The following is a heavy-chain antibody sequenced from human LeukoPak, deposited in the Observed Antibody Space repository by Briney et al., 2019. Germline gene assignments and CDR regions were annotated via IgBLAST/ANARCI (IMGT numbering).Heavy chain of an antibody. V-gene: IGHV3-21*04. CDR3: AKDPNGDYVGAFDM. D-gene: IGHD4-17*01. CDR2: ISSSSSYI. CDR1: GFTFSSYS. J-gene: IGHJ3*02. Sequence: GGSLRLSCAASGFTFSSYSMNWVRQAPGKGLEWVSSISSSSSYIYYADSVKGRFTISRDNAKNSLYLQMNGLRAEDTALYYCAKDPNGDYVGAFDMWGQGTMVTVSS.